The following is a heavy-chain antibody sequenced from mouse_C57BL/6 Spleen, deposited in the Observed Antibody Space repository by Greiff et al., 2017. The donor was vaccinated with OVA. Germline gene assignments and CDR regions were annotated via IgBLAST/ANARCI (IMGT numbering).Heavy chain of an antibody. Sequence: VQLQQPGAELVRPGSSVKLSCKASGYTFTSYWMHWVKQRPIQGLEWIGNIDPSDSETHYNQKFKDKATLTVDKSSSTAYMQLSSLTSEDSAVYYCARRVGGAMDCWGQGTSVTVST. V-gene: IGHV1-52*01. D-gene: IGHD1-1*01. J-gene: IGHJ4*01. CDR3: ARRVGGAMDC. CDR1: GYTFTSYW. CDR2: IDPSDSET.